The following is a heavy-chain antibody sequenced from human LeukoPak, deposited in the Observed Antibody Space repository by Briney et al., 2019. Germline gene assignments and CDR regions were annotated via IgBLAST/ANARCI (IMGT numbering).Heavy chain of an antibody. CDR3: AKDLSYSLYFDY. V-gene: IGHV3-23*01. Sequence: GGSLRLSCAASGITFSSYAMSWVRQAPGKGLEWVSTISGSGGSTYYADSVKGRFTISRDNSKNTLYLQMNSLRAEDTAVYYCAKDLSYSLYFDYWGQGTLVTVSS. CDR1: GITFSSYA. J-gene: IGHJ4*02. CDR2: ISGSGGST. D-gene: IGHD3-16*01.